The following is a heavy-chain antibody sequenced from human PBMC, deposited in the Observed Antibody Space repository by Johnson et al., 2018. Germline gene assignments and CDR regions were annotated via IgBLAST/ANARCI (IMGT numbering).Heavy chain of an antibody. CDR3: TRGAIYGSGVVRWFDP. J-gene: IGHJ5*02. V-gene: IGHV3-49*03. CDR2: IRSTAYGGTT. D-gene: IGHD3-10*01. CDR1: GFTFGDYA. Sequence: VQLGQSGGGLVQPGGSLRLSCTASGFTFGDYAMSWFRQAPGKGLEWVGFIRSTAYGGTTEYAASVKGRFTISRDDSKSIAYLQMNSLKTEDTAVYYCTRGAIYGSGVVRWFDPWGQGTLVTVSS.